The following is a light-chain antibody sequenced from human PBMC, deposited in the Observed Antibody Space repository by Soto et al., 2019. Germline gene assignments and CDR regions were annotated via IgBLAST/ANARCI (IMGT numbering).Light chain of an antibody. CDR3: KQYYSTLIT. CDR1: QGIGDT. CDR2: GAS. V-gene: IGKV3D-15*01. J-gene: IGKJ5*01. Sequence: EVVMRQSPATLSVSPGEGATLSCRASQGIGDTLAWYQFKPGQAHRIIIFGASGRATGIQDRFSGSGSGTDFTLTIRSLQAEDVAVYYCKQYYSTLITFGQGTRLEIK.